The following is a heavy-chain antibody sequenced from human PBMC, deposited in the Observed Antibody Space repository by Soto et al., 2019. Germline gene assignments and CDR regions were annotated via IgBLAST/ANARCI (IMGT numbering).Heavy chain of an antibody. CDR1: GGSISRGDFC. J-gene: IGHJ5*02. CDR3: ARARGVRSNWFDP. CDR2: IYYSGSN. Sequence: QVQLQESGPGLVKPSQTLSLTCTVSGGSISRGDFCWSWIRQPPGKGLEWIGYIYYSGSNYYKPSPTSRVTISVDTSKTQFTRKLSSVTAADTAVYYCARARGVRSNWFDPWGQGTLVTVSS. V-gene: IGHV4-30-4*01. D-gene: IGHD3-16*01.